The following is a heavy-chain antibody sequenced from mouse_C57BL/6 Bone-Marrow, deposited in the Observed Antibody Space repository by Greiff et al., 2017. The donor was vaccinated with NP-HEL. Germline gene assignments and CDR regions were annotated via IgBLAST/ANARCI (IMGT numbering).Heavy chain of an antibody. Sequence: VKLQQPGAELVMPGASVKLSCKASGYTFTSYWMHWVKQRPGQGLEWIGEIDPSDSYTNYNQKFKGKSTLTFNKYSSTAYMHLISLTSDDSAVYYCARGDGNYPFAYGGQGTLVTVSA. CDR2: IDPSDSYT. CDR3: ARGDGNYPFAY. V-gene: IGHV1-69*01. J-gene: IGHJ3*01. D-gene: IGHD2-1*01. CDR1: GYTFTSYW.